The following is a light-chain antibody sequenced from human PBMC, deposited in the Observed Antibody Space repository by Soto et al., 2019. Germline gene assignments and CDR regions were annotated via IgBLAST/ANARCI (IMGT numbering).Light chain of an antibody. CDR3: QHYGTSHA. CDR1: QSISSNY. Sequence: VVLTQSPGTLSVSPGERATLSCRASQSISSNYLTWYRQKPGQAPSLVIYGTSSRATGIPDRFSGSGSGTDFTLTLTRLEPEDSAVYYCQHYGTSHAFGQGTKVEI. J-gene: IGKJ1*01. V-gene: IGKV3-20*01. CDR2: GTS.